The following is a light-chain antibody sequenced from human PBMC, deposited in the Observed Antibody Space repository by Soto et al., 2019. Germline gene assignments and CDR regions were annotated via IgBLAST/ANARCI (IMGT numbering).Light chain of an antibody. CDR3: QQYYSYPHT. J-gene: IGKJ1*01. Sequence: ALRMTQSPSSFSASTCRASQGISSYLAWYQQKPGKAPKLLIYAASTLQSGVPSRFSGSGSGTDFTLTISCLQSEDFATYYCQQYYSYPHTFGQGTKVEIK. CDR1: QGISSY. V-gene: IGKV1-8*01. CDR2: AAS.